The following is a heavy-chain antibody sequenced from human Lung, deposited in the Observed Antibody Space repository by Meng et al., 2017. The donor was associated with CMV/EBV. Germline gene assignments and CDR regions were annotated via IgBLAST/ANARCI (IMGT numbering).Heavy chain of an antibody. V-gene: IGHV4-38-2*02. CDR1: GYSISSGYY. CDR3: ARVKGEFSLKVYCYYGMDV. Sequence: SETLSLXCTVSGYSISSGYYWGWIRQPPGKGLEWIGSIYHSGSTYYNPSLKSRVTISVDTSKNQFSLKLSSVTAADTAVYYCARVKGEFSLKVYCYYGMDVWGQGTTVTVFS. D-gene: IGHD3-16*01. CDR2: IYHSGST. J-gene: IGHJ6*01.